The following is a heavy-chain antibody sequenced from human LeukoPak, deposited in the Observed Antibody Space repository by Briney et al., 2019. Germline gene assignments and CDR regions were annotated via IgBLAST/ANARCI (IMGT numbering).Heavy chain of an antibody. D-gene: IGHD4-17*01. J-gene: IGHJ4*02. CDR2: ISSSSSYI. Sequence: GGSLRLSCAASGFTFSSYSMNWVRQAPGKGLEWVSSISSSSSYIYYADSVKGRFTISRDNAKNSLYLQMNSLRAEDTAVYYCARVKWATVTVDYWGQGTLVTVSS. CDR3: ARVKWATVTVDY. V-gene: IGHV3-21*01. CDR1: GFTFSSYS.